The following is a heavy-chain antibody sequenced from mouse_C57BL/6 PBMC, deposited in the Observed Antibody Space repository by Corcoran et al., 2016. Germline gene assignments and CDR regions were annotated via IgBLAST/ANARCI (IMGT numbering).Heavy chain of an antibody. J-gene: IGHJ1*03. CDR2: ISPGDGET. D-gene: IGHD1-1*01. CDR3: ARDINDRYFDV. Sequence: QVLLQPSGDEMVKRGTSVRISYTASCSAFSSYWMQWVKQRPGKGIEWIGQISPGDGETNYNGKFKGKATLTADKSTSTDYMQLSSLTSEDSAVDFCARDINDRYFDVWGTGTTVTVSS. V-gene: IGHV1-80*01. CDR1: CSAFSSYW.